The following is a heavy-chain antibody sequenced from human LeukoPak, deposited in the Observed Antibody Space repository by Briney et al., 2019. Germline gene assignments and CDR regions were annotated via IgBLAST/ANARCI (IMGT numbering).Heavy chain of an antibody. J-gene: IGHJ4*02. V-gene: IGHV2-70*11. Sequence: SGPTLVNPPQTLTLTCTFSGFSLSTSGMCVSWIRQPPGKALEWLARIDWDDDKYYSTSLKTRLTISKDTSKNQVVLTMTNMDPVDTATYYCARMRRGYSYGHFDYWGQGTLVTVSS. CDR1: GFSLSTSGMC. CDR2: IDWDDDK. D-gene: IGHD5-18*01. CDR3: ARMRRGYSYGHFDY.